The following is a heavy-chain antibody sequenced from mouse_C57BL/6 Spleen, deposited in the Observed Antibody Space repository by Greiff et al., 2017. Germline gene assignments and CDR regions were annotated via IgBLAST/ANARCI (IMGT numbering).Heavy chain of an antibody. J-gene: IGHJ3*01. D-gene: IGHD2-4*01. CDR2: INPNNGGT. CDR1: GYTFTDYN. V-gene: IGHV1-18*01. Sequence: EVQLQQSGPELVKPGASVKIPCKASGYTFTDYNMDWVKQSHGKSLEWIGDINPNNGGTIYNQKFKGKATLTVDKSSSTAYMELRSLTSEDTAVYYCARRGLRDRAWFAYWGQGTLVTVSA. CDR3: ARRGLRDRAWFAY.